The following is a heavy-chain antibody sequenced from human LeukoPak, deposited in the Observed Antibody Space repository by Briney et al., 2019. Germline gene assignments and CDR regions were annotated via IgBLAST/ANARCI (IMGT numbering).Heavy chain of an antibody. CDR1: GYTFATYG. J-gene: IGHJ4*02. V-gene: IGHV1-18*01. Sequence: VSVRVSCKASGYTFATYGINWVRQAPGQGLEWMGWISNHNGNTKYAQKVQGRVTMTTDTSTTTAYMELRSLRSDDTAVYYCARGSNYYENGGYYRHWGQGTLVTVSS. D-gene: IGHD3-22*01. CDR2: ISNHNGNT. CDR3: ARGSNYYENGGYYRH.